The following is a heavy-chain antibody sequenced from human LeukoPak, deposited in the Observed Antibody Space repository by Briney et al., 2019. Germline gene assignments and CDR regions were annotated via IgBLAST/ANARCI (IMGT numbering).Heavy chain of an antibody. J-gene: IGHJ4*02. Sequence: GGSLRLSCAASGFTFSSYAMSWVRQAPGKGLEWVSAISGSGGSTYYADSVKGRFTISRDNSKNTLYLQMNSLRAEDTAVYYSAKGGAGTGLLSAFDYWGQGTLVTVSS. D-gene: IGHD6-19*01. CDR2: ISGSGGST. CDR3: AKGGAGTGLLSAFDY. V-gene: IGHV3-23*01. CDR1: GFTFSSYA.